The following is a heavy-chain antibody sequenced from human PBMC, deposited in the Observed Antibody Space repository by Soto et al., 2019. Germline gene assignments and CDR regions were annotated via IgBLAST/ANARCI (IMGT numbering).Heavy chain of an antibody. CDR2: IYNSGST. CDR1: GGSISSGGYY. D-gene: IGHD1-26*01. J-gene: IGHJ4*02. CDR3: ARDRGSYWFGDGRLDS. Sequence: PSETLSLTCTVSGGSISSGGYYWSWIRQHPGKGLEWIGYIYNSGSTYYNPSLKSRVTMSVDTSKNQFSLKVSSVTAADTAVYYCARDRGSYWFGDGRLDSWGPGTLVTVSS. V-gene: IGHV4-31*03.